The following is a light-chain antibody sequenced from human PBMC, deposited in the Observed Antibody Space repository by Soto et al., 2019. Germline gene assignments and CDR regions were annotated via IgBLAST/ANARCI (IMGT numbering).Light chain of an antibody. CDR1: QTVSTY. V-gene: IGKV3-11*01. CDR2: NAS. Sequence: EIVLTQSPATLSLSPGERATLSCRASQTVSTYLAWYQQKPGQAPRLLIYNASNRATGIPARFSGSGSGTDFTLTISSLEPEYSAVYYWHQRSNWPPFTFGPGTKVEIK. J-gene: IGKJ3*01. CDR3: HQRSNWPPFT.